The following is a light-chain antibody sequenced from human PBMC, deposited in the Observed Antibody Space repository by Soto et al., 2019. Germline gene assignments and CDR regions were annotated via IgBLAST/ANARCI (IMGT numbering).Light chain of an antibody. CDR2: AAS. CDR3: QHSYTSPGS. V-gene: IGKV1-39*01. J-gene: IGKJ5*01. CDR1: QSINKF. Sequence: DIQLTQSPSSLSASVGDKVTIACRASQSINKFLNWYQHAPRSAPKLLIFAASSLQSGVPSRFSGSGSGTDFALTIDNLQPEDFATYYCQHSYTSPGSFGQGTRLEIK.